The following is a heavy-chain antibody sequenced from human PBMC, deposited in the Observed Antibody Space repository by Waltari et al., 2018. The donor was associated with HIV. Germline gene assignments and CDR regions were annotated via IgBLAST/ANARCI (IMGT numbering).Heavy chain of an antibody. Sequence: QVQLQESGPGLVKPSETLSLTCTVSGGPISTYYWSWIRQPPGKGLEWIGYNTYSGSTSDHPSLMGLVTISVDTSKNPFSLKVSSVTAADTAVYYCARVGVVVAAPNWLDPWGQGTLVTVSS. V-gene: IGHV4-59*01. CDR3: ARVGVVVAAPNWLDP. CDR2: NTYSGST. CDR1: GGPISTYY. J-gene: IGHJ5*02. D-gene: IGHD2-15*01.